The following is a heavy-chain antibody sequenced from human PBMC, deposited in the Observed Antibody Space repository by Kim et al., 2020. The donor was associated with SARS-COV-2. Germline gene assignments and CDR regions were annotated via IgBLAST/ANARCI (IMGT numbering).Heavy chain of an antibody. J-gene: IGHJ6*02. Sequence: SSTPSLKRRVTISVDTSKNQFSLKLRSVTAADTAVYYCVRTYYYYGMDVWGQGTTVTVSS. V-gene: IGHV4-39*01. CDR3: VRTYYYYGMDV.